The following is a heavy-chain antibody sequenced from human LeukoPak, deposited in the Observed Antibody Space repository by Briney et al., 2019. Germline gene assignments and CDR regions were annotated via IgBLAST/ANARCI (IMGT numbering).Heavy chain of an antibody. J-gene: IGHJ6*03. CDR3: ARIIAAAGPRYYYYYYMDV. D-gene: IGHD6-13*01. V-gene: IGHV4-4*07. CDR1: GGSISSYY. CDR2: IYTSGST. Sequence: SETLSLTCTVSGGSISSYYWSWIRQPAGKGLEWIGRIYTSGSTNYNPSLKSRVTMSVDTSKNQFSLKLSSVTAADTAVYYCARIIAAAGPRYYYYYYMDVWGKGTTVTISS.